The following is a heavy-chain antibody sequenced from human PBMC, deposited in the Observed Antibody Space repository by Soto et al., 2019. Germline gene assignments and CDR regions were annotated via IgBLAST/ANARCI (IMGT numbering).Heavy chain of an antibody. D-gene: IGHD4-17*01. CDR1: GGSISSSSYY. CDR2: IYYSGST. J-gene: IGHJ5*02. Sequence: PSETLSLTCTVSGGSISSSSYYWGWIRQPPGKGLEWIGSIYYSGSTYYNPSLKSRVTISVDTSKNQFSLKLSSVTAADTAVYYCASQRFTDYGDTNWFDPWGQGTLVTVSS. V-gene: IGHV4-39*01. CDR3: ASQRFTDYGDTNWFDP.